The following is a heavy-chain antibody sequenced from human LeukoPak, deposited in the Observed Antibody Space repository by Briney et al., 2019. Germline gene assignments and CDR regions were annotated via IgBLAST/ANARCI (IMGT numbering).Heavy chain of an antibody. CDR1: GGTFSSYA. V-gene: IGHV1-69*04. D-gene: IGHD3-22*01. CDR2: IIPILGIA. J-gene: IGHJ4*02. CDR3: ARDLHYYDSSGLGY. Sequence: PVKVSCKASGGTFSSYAISWVRQAPGQGLEWMGRIIPILGIANYAQKFQGRVTITADKSTSTAYMELSSLRSEDTAVYYCARDLHYYDSSGLGYWGQGTLVTVSS.